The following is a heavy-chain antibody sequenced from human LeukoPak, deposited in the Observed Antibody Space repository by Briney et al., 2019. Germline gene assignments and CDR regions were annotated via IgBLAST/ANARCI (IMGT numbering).Heavy chain of an antibody. V-gene: IGHV3-7*01. CDR2: IKQDGSEK. CDR3: ARLRRYYGSGSYQIIAYRYYYMDV. Sequence: GGSLRLSCAASGFTFSSYWMSWVRQAPGKGLEWVANIKQDGSEKYYVDSVKGRFTISRDNAKNSLYLQMNSLRAEDTAVYYCARLRRYYGSGSYQIIAYRYYYMDVWGKGTTVTISS. D-gene: IGHD3-10*01. CDR1: GFTFSSYW. J-gene: IGHJ6*03.